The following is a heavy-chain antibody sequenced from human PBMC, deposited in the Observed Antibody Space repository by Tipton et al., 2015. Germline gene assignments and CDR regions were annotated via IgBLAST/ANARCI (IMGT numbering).Heavy chain of an antibody. V-gene: IGHV4-59*01. Sequence: TLSLTCTVSGGSISSYYWSWIRQPPGKGLEWIGNINYSDGSNYTPSLKGRVTISVDTSKNQFSLMLRSVTAADTAVYYCARDVEHGMDVWGQGTTVTVSS. J-gene: IGHJ6*02. D-gene: IGHD5-24*01. CDR1: GGSISSYY. CDR2: INYSDGS. CDR3: ARDVEHGMDV.